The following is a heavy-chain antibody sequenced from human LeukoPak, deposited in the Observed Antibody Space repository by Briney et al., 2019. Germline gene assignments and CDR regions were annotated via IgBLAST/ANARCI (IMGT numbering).Heavy chain of an antibody. D-gene: IGHD2-2*01. J-gene: IGHJ4*02. V-gene: IGHV1-2*02. CDR3: ARGYCSSTSCYPFDY. CDR1: GYTFTGYY. CDR2: INPNSGGT. Sequence: ASVKVSCKASGYTFTGYYMHWVRQAPGQGLEWMGWINPNSGGTNYAQKFHGRVTMTRETSISTAYMELSRLRSDDTALYYCARGYCSSTSCYPFDYWGQGTLVTVSS.